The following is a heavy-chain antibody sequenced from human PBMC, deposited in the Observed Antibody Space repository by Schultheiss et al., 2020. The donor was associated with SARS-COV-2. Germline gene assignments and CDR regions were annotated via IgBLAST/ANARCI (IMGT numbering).Heavy chain of an antibody. D-gene: IGHD7-27*01. J-gene: IGHJ4*02. CDR1: GFTFSSYG. CDR3: AREMGNDLYFDY. CDR2: ISSDGSYK. Sequence: GGSLRLSCAASGFTFSSYGMHWVRQAPGKGLEWVAVISSDGSYKYYADSVKGRFSNSRDNYKNTLYLQMNRLRAEDTAAYYCAREMGNDLYFDYWGQGTLVTVSS. V-gene: IGHV3-30*03.